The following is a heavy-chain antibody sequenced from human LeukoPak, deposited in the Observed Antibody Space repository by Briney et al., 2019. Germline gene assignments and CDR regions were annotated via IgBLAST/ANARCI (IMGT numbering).Heavy chain of an antibody. CDR2: ISGSGGST. J-gene: IGHJ4*02. Sequence: GGSLRLSCAASGFTFSSYAMSWVRQAPGKGLEWVSAISGSGGSTYYADIVKGRFTISRDNAKNSLYLQMHSLRAEDTAVYFCARALPSSWWYFDYWGRGTLVTVSS. D-gene: IGHD6-13*01. V-gene: IGHV3-23*01. CDR1: GFTFSSYA. CDR3: ARALPSSWWYFDY.